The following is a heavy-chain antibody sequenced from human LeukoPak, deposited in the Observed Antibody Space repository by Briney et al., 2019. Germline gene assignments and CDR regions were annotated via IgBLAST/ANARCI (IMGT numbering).Heavy chain of an antibody. CDR2: IDDDEDEE. Sequence: GGSLRLSCAASGFTFNKYNMHWVRQAPGKGLEWVAFIDDDEDEENYADSVKGRFTISRDNSKNTLYLQMNSLRVEDTAVYYCAKGTEIAAAGYYFDYWGQGTLVTVSS. CDR3: AKGTEIAAAGYYFDY. J-gene: IGHJ4*02. V-gene: IGHV3-30*02. D-gene: IGHD6-13*01. CDR1: GFTFNKYN.